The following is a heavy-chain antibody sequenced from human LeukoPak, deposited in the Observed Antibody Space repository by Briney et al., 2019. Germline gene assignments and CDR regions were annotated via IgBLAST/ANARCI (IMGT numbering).Heavy chain of an antibody. CDR1: GGSISPYY. J-gene: IGHJ3*01. CDR3: AGGGWSFDAFDF. Sequence: PSETLSLTCTVSGGSISPYYWSWIRQSPGKALEWIGYIHYSGSTNYSPSLKSRVTMSVDTSKNRFSLRLSSLTAADTAVYFCAGGGWSFDAFDFWGQGTMVTVSS. CDR2: IHYSGST. D-gene: IGHD6-19*01. V-gene: IGHV4-59*08.